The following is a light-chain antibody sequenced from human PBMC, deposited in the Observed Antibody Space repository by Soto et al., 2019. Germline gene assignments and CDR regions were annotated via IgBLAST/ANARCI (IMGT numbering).Light chain of an antibody. V-gene: IGKV1-33*01. J-gene: IGKJ1*01. CDR2: DAS. CDR3: QQSYSTS. Sequence: DIQMTQSPSSLSASVGDIVTITCQASQDITNYLNWYQQKPGRATRLLLYDASSLETGVPSRFSGRGSGTDFTFTISRLQPEDIATYYCQQSYSTSFGQGTKVDIK. CDR1: QDITNY.